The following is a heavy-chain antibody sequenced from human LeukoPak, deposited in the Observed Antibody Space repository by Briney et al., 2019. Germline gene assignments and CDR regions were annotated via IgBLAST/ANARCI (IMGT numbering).Heavy chain of an antibody. CDR1: GYTFTGYY. CDR2: INPNGGGT. V-gene: IGHV1-2*02. J-gene: IGHJ4*02. D-gene: IGHD2-21*02. CDR3: ARGKRGGDCYSN. Sequence: ASVKVSCKASGYTFTGYYMHWVRQAPGQGLEWMGWINPNGGGTNYAQKFQGRVTMTRDTSISTAYMELSRLRSDDTAVYYCARGKRGGDCYSNWGQGTLVTVSS.